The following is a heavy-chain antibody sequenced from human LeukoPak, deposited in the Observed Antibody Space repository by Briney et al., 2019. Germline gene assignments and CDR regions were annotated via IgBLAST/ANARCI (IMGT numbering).Heavy chain of an antibody. V-gene: IGHV4-59*08. Sequence: PSETLSLTCTVSGGSISSYYWSWIRQPPGKGLEWIGYIYYSGRTNYNPSLKSRVTISVDTSKNQFSLRLSSVTAADTAVYYCARRGDSSGSLDYWGQGTLVTVSS. J-gene: IGHJ4*02. CDR1: GGSISSYY. CDR2: IYYSGRT. D-gene: IGHD3-22*01. CDR3: ARRGDSSGSLDY.